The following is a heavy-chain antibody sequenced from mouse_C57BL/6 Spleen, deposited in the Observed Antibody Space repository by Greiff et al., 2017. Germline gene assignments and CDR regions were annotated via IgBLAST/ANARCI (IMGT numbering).Heavy chain of an antibody. CDR2: INYDGSST. V-gene: IGHV5-16*01. Sequence: EVKLMESEGGLVQPGSSMKLSCTASGFTFSDYYMAWVRQVPEKGLEWVANINYDGSSTYYLDSLKSRFIISRDKAKNILYLQMSSLKSEDTATYYCARAGDYYGLWYFDVWGTGTTVTVSS. D-gene: IGHD1-1*01. CDR3: ARAGDYYGLWYFDV. CDR1: GFTFSDYY. J-gene: IGHJ1*03.